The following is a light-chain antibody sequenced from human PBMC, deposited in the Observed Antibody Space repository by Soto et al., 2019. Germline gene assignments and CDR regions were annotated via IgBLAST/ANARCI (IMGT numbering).Light chain of an antibody. CDR2: LNNDGSH. J-gene: IGLJ3*02. V-gene: IGLV4-69*01. CDR3: QTWVTGPPWV. CDR1: SGHSTYA. Sequence: QPVLTQSPSASAPLGASVKLTCTLSSGHSTYAIAWHQQQPEKGPRYLMKLNNDGSHTKGDGIPDRFSGSSSGAERYLTISSLQSEDEADYYCQTWVTGPPWVFGGGTKLTVL.